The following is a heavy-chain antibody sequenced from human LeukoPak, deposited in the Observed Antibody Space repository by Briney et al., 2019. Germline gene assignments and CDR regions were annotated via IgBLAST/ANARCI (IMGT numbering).Heavy chain of an antibody. J-gene: IGHJ5*02. V-gene: IGHV3-21*01. CDR2: ISSSSSYI. CDR1: GFTFSSYS. CDR3: ARDGQWLVRNWFDP. Sequence: GGSLRLSCAASGFTFSSYSMNWVRQAPGKGLEWVSSISSSSSYIYYADSVKVRFTISRDNAKNSLYLQMNSLRAEDTAVYYCARDGQWLVRNWFDPWGQGTLVTVSS. D-gene: IGHD6-19*01.